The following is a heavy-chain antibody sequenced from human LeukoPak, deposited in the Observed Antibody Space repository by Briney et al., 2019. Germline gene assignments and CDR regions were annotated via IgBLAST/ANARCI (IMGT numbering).Heavy chain of an antibody. CDR3: ARGRDLYNWFDP. CDR2: IYNSGST. CDR1: GGSISSYY. V-gene: IGHV4-59*10. J-gene: IGHJ5*02. D-gene: IGHD3/OR15-3a*01. Sequence: SETLSLTCAVYGGSISSYYWSWIRQPAGKGLEWIGRIYNSGSTTYNPSLKSRVTMSVDTSKNQFSLKLSSVTAADTAVYYCARGRDLYNWFDPWGQGTLVTVSS.